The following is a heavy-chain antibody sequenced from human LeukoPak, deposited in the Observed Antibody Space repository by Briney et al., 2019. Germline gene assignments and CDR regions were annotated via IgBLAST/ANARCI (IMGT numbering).Heavy chain of an antibody. CDR2: IYYSGST. V-gene: IGHV4-59*01. J-gene: IGHJ5*02. D-gene: IGHD1-26*01. CDR1: GHSISSYY. CDR3: ARGIIVGATWGENDNWFDP. Sequence: SETLSLTCTVSGHSISSYYWSWIRQPPGKGLEWIGFIYYSGSTNYNPSLKSRVTISVDTSKNQFSLKLSSVTAADTAVYYCARGIIVGATWGENDNWFDPWGQGTLVTVSS.